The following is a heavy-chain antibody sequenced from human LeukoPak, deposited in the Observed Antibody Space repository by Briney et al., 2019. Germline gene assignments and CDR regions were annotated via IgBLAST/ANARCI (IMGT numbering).Heavy chain of an antibody. D-gene: IGHD5-12*01. J-gene: IGHJ4*02. CDR1: GGTFSSYA. CDR3: ASISGYDSRSSDY. V-gene: IGHV1-69*13. Sequence: SVKVSCKASGGTFSSYAISWVRQDPGQGLEWMGGIIPIFGTANYAQKFQGRVTITADESTSTAYMELSSLRSEDTAVYYCASISGYDSRSSDYWGQGTLVTVSS. CDR2: IIPIFGTA.